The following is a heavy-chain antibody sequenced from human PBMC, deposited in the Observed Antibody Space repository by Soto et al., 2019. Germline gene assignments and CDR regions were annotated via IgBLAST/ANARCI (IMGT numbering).Heavy chain of an antibody. V-gene: IGHV1-2*04. D-gene: IGHD2-15*01. CDR3: ARAQTQMLLAHYYYCMDV. Sequence: QVQLVQSGAEVKKPGASVKVSCKASGYTFTGYYMHWVRQAPGQGLEWMGWINPNSGGTKYAQKFQGWVTMTRDTSSSIACRELRRLRSDDTAVYYCARAQTQMLLAHYYYCMDVWGQGTTVTVSS. J-gene: IGHJ6*02. CDR1: GYTFTGYY. CDR2: INPNSGGT.